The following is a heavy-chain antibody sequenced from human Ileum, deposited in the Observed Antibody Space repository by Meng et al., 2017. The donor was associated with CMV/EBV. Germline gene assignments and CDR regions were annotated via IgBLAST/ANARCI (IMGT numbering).Heavy chain of an antibody. CDR3: ARGYDSARALYYEGMDV. D-gene: IGHD5-12*01. Sequence: GESLKISCAASGFALSPYYMNWVRQAPGKGLEWVSSISSSSRNIYYADSVRGRFTISRDNAKNSLYLQMNNLRAEDAAVYYCARGYDSARALYYEGMDVWGQGTTVTVSS. CDR1: GFALSPYY. J-gene: IGHJ6*02. V-gene: IGHV3-21*01. CDR2: ISSSSRNI.